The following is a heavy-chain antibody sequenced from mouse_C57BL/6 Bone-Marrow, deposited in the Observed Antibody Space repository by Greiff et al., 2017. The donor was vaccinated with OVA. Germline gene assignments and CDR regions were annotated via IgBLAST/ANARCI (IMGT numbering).Heavy chain of an antibody. Sequence: VQLQQSGAELVRPGASVTLSCKASGYTFTDYEMHWVKQTPVHGLEWIGAIGPETGGTAYNQKFKGKAILTADKSSSTAYMELRSLTSEDSAVYYCTRGANWDVAYWGQGTLVTVSA. J-gene: IGHJ3*01. CDR3: TRGANWDVAY. CDR2: IGPETGGT. D-gene: IGHD4-1*01. V-gene: IGHV1-15*01. CDR1: GYTFTDYE.